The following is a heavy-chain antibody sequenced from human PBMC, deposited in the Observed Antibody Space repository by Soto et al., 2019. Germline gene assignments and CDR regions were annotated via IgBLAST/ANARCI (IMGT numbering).Heavy chain of an antibody. Sequence: SETLSLTCTVSGGSVSSGSYYWSWIRQPPGKGLEWIGYIYYSGSTNYNPSLKSRVTISVDTSKNQFSLKLSSVTAADTAVYYCASVRATRGELLLKLDYWGQGTLVTVSS. CDR3: ASVRATRGELLLKLDY. J-gene: IGHJ4*02. CDR1: GGSVSSGSYY. D-gene: IGHD3-10*01. CDR2: IYYSGST. V-gene: IGHV4-61*01.